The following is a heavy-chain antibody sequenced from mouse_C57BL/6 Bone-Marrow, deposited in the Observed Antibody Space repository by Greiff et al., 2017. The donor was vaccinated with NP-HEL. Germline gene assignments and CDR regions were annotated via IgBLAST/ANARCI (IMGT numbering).Heavy chain of an antibody. CDR1: GFTFSDYY. CDR2: ISNGGGST. D-gene: IGHD1-1*01. V-gene: IGHV5-12*01. Sequence: EVKLVESGGGLVQPGGSLKLSCAASGFTFSDYYMYWVRQTPEKRLEWVAYISNGGGSTYYPDTVKGRFTISRDNAKNTLYLQMSRLKSEDTAMYYCASHGSSHPAWFAYWGQGTLVTVSA. CDR3: ASHGSSHPAWFAY. J-gene: IGHJ3*01.